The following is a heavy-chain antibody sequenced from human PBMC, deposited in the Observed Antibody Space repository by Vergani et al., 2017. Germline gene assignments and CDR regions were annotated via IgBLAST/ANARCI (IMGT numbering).Heavy chain of an antibody. CDR1: GAYVGSGGYY. CDR3: ARDYPLLSTTGTTWYAFDI. D-gene: IGHD1-1*01. CDR2: IYYSGTT. Sequence: QVQLQESGPGLVKASQTLSLTCSVSGAYVGSGGYYWSWVRQRPGMGLDWIGYIYYSGTTYYNPSLESRLTISLDTSENHLSLKLSSVTAADTAVYYCARDYPLLSTTGTTWYAFDIWGQGTMVTVSS. J-gene: IGHJ3*02. V-gene: IGHV4-31*03.